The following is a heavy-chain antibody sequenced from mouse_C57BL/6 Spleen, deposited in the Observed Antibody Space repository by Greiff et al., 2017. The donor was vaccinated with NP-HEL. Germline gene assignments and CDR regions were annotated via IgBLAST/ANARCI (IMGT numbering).Heavy chain of an antibody. V-gene: IGHV1-64*01. J-gene: IGHJ4*01. CDR3: AREGRGDYAMDY. D-gene: IGHD3-3*01. CDR1: GYTFTSYW. Sequence: VQLQQPGAELVKPGASVKLSCKASGYTFTSYWMHWVKQRPGQGLEWIGMIHPNSGSTNYNEKFKSKATLTVDKSSSTAYMQLSSLTSEDSAVYYCAREGRGDYAMDYWGQGTSVTVSS. CDR2: IHPNSGST.